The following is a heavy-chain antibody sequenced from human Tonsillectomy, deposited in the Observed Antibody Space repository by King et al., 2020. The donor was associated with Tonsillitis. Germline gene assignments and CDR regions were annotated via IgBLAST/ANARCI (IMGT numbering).Heavy chain of an antibody. D-gene: IGHD3-3*01. V-gene: IGHV3-64*01. CDR3: ATEWSFDAFDI. CDR2: ISSNGGST. Sequence: QLVQSGGGLVQPGGSLRLSCAASGFTFSSYAMHWVRQAPGKGLEYVSAISSNGGSTYYANSVKGRFTISRDNSKNTLYLQMSSLRAEDMAVYYCATEWSFDAFDIWGQGTMVTVSS. CDR1: GFTFSSYA. J-gene: IGHJ3*02.